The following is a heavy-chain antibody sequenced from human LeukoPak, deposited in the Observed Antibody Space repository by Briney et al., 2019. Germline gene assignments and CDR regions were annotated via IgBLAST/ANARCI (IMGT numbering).Heavy chain of an antibody. CDR2: IYHSGST. J-gene: IGHJ4*02. Sequence: SETLSLTCTVSGYSISSGYYWGWIRQPPGKGLEWIGSIYHSGSTYYNPSLKSRVTISVDTSKNQFSLKLSSVTAADTAVYYCARWGRIAAAGGGDYWGQGTLVTVSS. CDR1: GYSISSGYY. D-gene: IGHD6-13*01. CDR3: ARWGRIAAAGGGDY. V-gene: IGHV4-38-2*02.